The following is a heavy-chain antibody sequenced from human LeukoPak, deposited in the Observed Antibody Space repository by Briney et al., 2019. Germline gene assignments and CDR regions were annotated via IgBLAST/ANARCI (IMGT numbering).Heavy chain of an antibody. D-gene: IGHD4-17*01. CDR3: ARAWHGDYEHSYYYGMDV. V-gene: IGHV4-59*08. CDR1: GGSISSYY. CDR2: IYYSGST. Sequence: PSETLSLTCTVSGGSISSYYWSWIRQPPGEGLEWIGYIYYSGSTNYNPSLKSRVTISVDTSKNQFSLKLSSVTAADTAVYYCARAWHGDYEHSYYYGMDVWGQGTTVTVSS. J-gene: IGHJ6*02.